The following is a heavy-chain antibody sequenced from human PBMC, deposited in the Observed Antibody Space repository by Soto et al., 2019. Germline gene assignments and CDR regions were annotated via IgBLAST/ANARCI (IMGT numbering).Heavy chain of an antibody. CDR1: GFTFSIYS. Sequence: GGSLRLSCAASGFTFSIYSMNWVRQAPGKGLEWVSYISGCGGSTYYADSVKGRFTISRDNAKNSLFLQMNSLRAEDTAVYYCAKAKGSGWQDAIDYWGKGTMVTVSS. CDR2: ISGCGGST. J-gene: IGHJ4*01. CDR3: AKAKGSGWQDAIDY. D-gene: IGHD6-19*01. V-gene: IGHV3-23*01.